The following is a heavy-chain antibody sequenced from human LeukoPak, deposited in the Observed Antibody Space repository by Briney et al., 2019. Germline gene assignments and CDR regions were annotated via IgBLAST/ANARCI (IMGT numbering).Heavy chain of an antibody. CDR2: IYYSGST. V-gene: IGHV4-59*08. J-gene: IGHJ4*02. CDR1: GGSISSHY. Sequence: PSETLSFTCTVSGGSISSHYWSWIRQPPGKGLEWIGYIYYSGSTYYNPSLRSRVTISVDTSKNLFSLKLSSVTAADTAVYYCARRKRYSYGYLDYWGQGTLVTVSS. CDR3: ARRKRYSYGYLDY. D-gene: IGHD5-18*01.